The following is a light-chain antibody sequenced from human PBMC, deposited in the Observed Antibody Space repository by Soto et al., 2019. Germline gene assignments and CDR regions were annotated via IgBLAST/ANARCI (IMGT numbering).Light chain of an antibody. V-gene: IGKV3-20*01. J-gene: IGKJ1*01. Sequence: EIVLTQSPATLSLSPGERATLSCRASQSVSSYLAWYQQKPGQAPRLLIYGASNRATGIPDRFSGSGSGTHFTRTNSRRAPEEFAVYYGQQYGSPHTFSQGTQLDI. CDR3: QQYGSPHT. CDR1: QSVSSY. CDR2: GAS.